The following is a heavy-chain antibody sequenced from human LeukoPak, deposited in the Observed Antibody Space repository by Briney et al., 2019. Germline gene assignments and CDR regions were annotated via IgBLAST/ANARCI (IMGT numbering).Heavy chain of an antibody. Sequence: GASVKVSCKASGYTFTTYAIHWVRQAPGQRLEWLGWINTGNGDTRYSQTFQSRVTITRDTSASTAYMELSSLRPEDTAVYYCARDMGSGSLHYWGQGTQVTVSS. CDR1: GYTFTTYA. V-gene: IGHV1-3*04. J-gene: IGHJ4*02. CDR2: INTGNGDT. D-gene: IGHD1-26*01. CDR3: ARDMGSGSLHY.